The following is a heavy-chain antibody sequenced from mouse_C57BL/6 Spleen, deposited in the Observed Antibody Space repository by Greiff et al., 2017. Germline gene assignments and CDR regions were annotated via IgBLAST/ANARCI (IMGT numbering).Heavy chain of an antibody. V-gene: IGHV1-52*01. CDR2: IDPSDSET. D-gene: IGHD6-5*01. Sequence: QVQLKQPGAELVRPGSSVKLSCKASGYTFTSYWLHWVKQRPIQGLEWIGNIDPSDSETHYNQKFKDKATLTVDKSSSTAYMQLSSLTSEDSAVYYGARSGSLNYAMDYWGQGTSVTVSS. J-gene: IGHJ4*01. CDR3: ARSGSLNYAMDY. CDR1: GYTFTSYW.